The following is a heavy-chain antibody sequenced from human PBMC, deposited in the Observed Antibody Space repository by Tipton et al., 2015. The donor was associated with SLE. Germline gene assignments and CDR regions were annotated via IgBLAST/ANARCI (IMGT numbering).Heavy chain of an antibody. D-gene: IGHD4-17*01. V-gene: IGHV4-34*01. Sequence: TLSLTCAVYAGSFSGYFWSWIRQPPGKGLEWIGEINHSGSTNYNPSLKSQVTISVDTSKNQFSLKLNSVTAADTAVYFCAGFMTTLTFDIWGQGTMVTVSS. CDR1: AGSFSGYF. J-gene: IGHJ3*02. CDR2: INHSGST. CDR3: AGFMTTLTFDI.